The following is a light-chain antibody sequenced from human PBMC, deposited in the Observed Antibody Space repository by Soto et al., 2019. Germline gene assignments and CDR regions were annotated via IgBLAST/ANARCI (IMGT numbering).Light chain of an antibody. Sequence: DIHMTQTPSSLSASVGDRVTITCRASQSISSYLNWYQQKPGKAPKLLIYAASTLQSGVPSRFSGSGSGTEFTLTISSLQPEDFATYYCQQVHTYPITFGQGTRLEI. CDR3: QQVHTYPIT. J-gene: IGKJ5*01. CDR1: QSISSY. CDR2: AAS. V-gene: IGKV1-9*01.